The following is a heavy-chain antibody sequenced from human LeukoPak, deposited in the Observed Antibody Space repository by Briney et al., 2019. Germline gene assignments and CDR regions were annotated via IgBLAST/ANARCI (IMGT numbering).Heavy chain of an antibody. J-gene: IGHJ5*02. Sequence: PSETLSLTCAVYGGSFSGYYWSWIRQAPGKGLEWIGEINHSGSTNYNASLKSRVTISVETSKNQFSLRLSSVTAADTAVYYCAPRGDIEHSYGYGKWFDPWGQGTRVTVSS. CDR1: GGSFSGYY. D-gene: IGHD5-18*01. CDR3: APRGDIEHSYGYGKWFDP. CDR2: INHSGST. V-gene: IGHV4-34*01.